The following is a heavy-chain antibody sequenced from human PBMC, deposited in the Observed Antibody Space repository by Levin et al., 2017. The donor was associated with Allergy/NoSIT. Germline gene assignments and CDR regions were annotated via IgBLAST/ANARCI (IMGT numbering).Heavy chain of an antibody. Sequence: VASVKVSCKASGGTFSSYAISWVRQAPGQGLEWMGGIIPIFGTANYAQKFQGRVTITADESTSTAYMELSSLRSEDTAVYYCARAAIRYCSGGSCYSDYWGQGTLVTVSS. CDR2: IIPIFGTA. V-gene: IGHV1-69*13. J-gene: IGHJ4*02. D-gene: IGHD2-15*01. CDR3: ARAAIRYCSGGSCYSDY. CDR1: GGTFSSYA.